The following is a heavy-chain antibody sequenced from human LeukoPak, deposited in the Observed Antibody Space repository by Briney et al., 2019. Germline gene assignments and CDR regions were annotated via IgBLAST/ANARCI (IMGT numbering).Heavy chain of an antibody. CDR3: ARGGITGTLKKYMDV. V-gene: IGHV4-59*12. Sequence: SETLSLTCTVSGGSISSYYWSWIRQPPGKGLEWIGYIYYSGSTNYNPSLKSRVTISVDTSKNQFSLKLSSVTAADTAVYYCARGGITGTLKKYMDVWGKGTTVTVSS. D-gene: IGHD1-7*01. CDR1: GGSISSYY. J-gene: IGHJ6*03. CDR2: IYYSGST.